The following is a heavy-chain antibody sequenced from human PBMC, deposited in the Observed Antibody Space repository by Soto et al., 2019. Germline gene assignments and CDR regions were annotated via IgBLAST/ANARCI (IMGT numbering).Heavy chain of an antibody. J-gene: IGHJ4*02. CDR1: GGSISSYY. CDR2: IYTSGST. D-gene: IGHD5-18*01. Sequence: SETLSLTCTVPGGSISSYYWSWIRQPAGKGLEWIGRIYTSGSTNYNPSLKSRVTMSVDTSKNQFSLKLSSVTAADTAVYYCARDGAAMAVFDYWGQGTLVTVSS. CDR3: ARDGAAMAVFDY. V-gene: IGHV4-4*07.